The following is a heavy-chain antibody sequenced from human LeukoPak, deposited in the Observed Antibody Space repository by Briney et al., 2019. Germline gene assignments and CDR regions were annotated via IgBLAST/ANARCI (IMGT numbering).Heavy chain of an antibody. CDR2: ISGGGPT. J-gene: IGHJ4*02. Sequence: GGSLRLSCAAPGFTFSNYAMSWVRQAPGKGLEWVSAISGGGPTYYADSVKGRFTISRDNSKNTLYLQMNSLRAEDAAVYFCAKNSGYSWQYFFDYWGQGTLVTVSS. V-gene: IGHV3-23*01. D-gene: IGHD6-25*01. CDR3: AKNSGYSWQYFFDY. CDR1: GFTFSNYA.